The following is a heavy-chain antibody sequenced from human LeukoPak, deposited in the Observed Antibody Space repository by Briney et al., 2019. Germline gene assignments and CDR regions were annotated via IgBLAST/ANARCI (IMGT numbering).Heavy chain of an antibody. Sequence: GGSLRLSCAASGFTFSGSAMHWVRQASGKGLEWVGRIRSKANSYATAYAASVKGRFTISRDDSKNTAYLQMNSLKTEDTAVYYCTRHGGSLNGGHYWGQGTLVTVSS. CDR3: TRHGGSLNGGHY. CDR2: IRSKANSYAT. V-gene: IGHV3-73*01. D-gene: IGHD3-16*01. CDR1: GFTFSGSA. J-gene: IGHJ4*02.